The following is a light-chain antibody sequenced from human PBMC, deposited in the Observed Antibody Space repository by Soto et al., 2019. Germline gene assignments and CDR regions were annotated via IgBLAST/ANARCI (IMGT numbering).Light chain of an antibody. CDR1: SSDVGGYNY. V-gene: IGLV2-14*01. J-gene: IGLJ2*01. CDR3: SSFVHKNNLI. Sequence: QSALTQPASVSGSPGQSITISCTGTSSDVGGYNYVSWYQQHPGKAPKLMIYEVSNRPSGVPTRFSGSKSGNTASLTISGLRAEDEADYYCSSFVHKNNLIFGGGTKLTVL. CDR2: EVS.